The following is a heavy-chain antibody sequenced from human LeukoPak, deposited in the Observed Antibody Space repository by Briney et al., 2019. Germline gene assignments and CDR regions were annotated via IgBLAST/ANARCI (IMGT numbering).Heavy chain of an antibody. Sequence: GESLKISCKGSGYSFTSYWIGWVRQMPGKGLECMGIIYPGDSDTRYSPSFQGQVTISADKSISTAYLQWSSLKASDTAMYYCARGRVVTMIVVADTFDIWGQGTMVTVSS. CDR1: GYSFTSYW. V-gene: IGHV5-51*01. D-gene: IGHD3-22*01. CDR3: ARGRVVTMIVVADTFDI. J-gene: IGHJ3*02. CDR2: IYPGDSDT.